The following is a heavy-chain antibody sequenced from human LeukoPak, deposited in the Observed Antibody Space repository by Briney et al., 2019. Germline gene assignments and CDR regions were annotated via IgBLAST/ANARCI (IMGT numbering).Heavy chain of an antibody. CDR3: ARHLTPPPGDSYGYLVGSFDP. CDR1: GGSISSSSYY. D-gene: IGHD5-18*01. J-gene: IGHJ5*02. V-gene: IGHV4-39*01. CDR2: IYYSGST. Sequence: SETLSLTCTVSGGSISSSSYYWGWIRQPPGKGLDWIGSIYYSGSTYYNPSLKSRVTISVDTSKNQFSLKLSSVTAADTAVYYCARHLTPPPGDSYGYLVGSFDPWGQGTLVTVSS.